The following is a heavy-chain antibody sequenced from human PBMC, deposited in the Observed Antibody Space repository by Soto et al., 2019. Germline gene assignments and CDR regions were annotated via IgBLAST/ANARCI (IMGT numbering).Heavy chain of an antibody. J-gene: IGHJ4*02. CDR3: ARDNSSWYEAGRGGHYFDY. D-gene: IGHD6-13*01. V-gene: IGHV1-2*04. Sequence: GASVKVSCKASGYTFTGYYMHWVRQAPGQGLEWMGWINPNSGGTNYAQKFQGWVTMTRDTSISTAYMELSRLRSDDTAVYYCARDNSSWYEAGRGGHYFDYWGQGTLVTVSS. CDR2: INPNSGGT. CDR1: GYTFTGYY.